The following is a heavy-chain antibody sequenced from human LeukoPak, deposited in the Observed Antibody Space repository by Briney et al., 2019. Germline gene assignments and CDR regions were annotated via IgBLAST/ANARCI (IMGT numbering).Heavy chain of an antibody. Sequence: GGSLRLSCAASGFTFSSYRMNWVRQAPGKGLEWVSHISTSSSIIYYAGSVEGRFTISRDNAKNSLYLQMNSLRDEDTAVYYCARKGIGNWGSDYWGQGTLVTVSS. V-gene: IGHV3-48*02. J-gene: IGHJ4*02. D-gene: IGHD7-27*01. CDR2: ISTSSSII. CDR3: ARKGIGNWGSDY. CDR1: GFTFSSYR.